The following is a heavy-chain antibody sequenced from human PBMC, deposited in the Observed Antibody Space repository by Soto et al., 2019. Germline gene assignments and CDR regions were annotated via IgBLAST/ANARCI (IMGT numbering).Heavy chain of an antibody. CDR2: MYHSGIT. J-gene: IGHJ5*02. CDR1: GGSISSGGYS. CDR3: ARVQGP. V-gene: IGHV4-30-2*01. Sequence: QLQLQESGSGLVKPSQTLSLTCAVSGGSISSGGYSWSWIRQPPGKGLEWIGYMYHSGITYYNPSLNSRVTISVDRYKNKFSLKMSSVTVADVAVYYCARVQGPWGHGSLVTVSS.